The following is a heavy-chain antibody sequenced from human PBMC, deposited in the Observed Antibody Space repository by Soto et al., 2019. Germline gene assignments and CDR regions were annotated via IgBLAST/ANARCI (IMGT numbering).Heavy chain of an antibody. CDR1: GDSISSDNW. Sequence: SETLSLTCAGSGDSISSDNWWSWVRQPPEKGLEWIGEIYRGTSPTYNPSLESRVTIPVDKSKNQFSLKLNSVTAADTAVYYCVKNGAYALDYWGQGTLVTVSS. V-gene: IGHV4-4*02. CDR2: IYRGTSP. CDR3: VKNGAYALDY. J-gene: IGHJ4*02. D-gene: IGHD4-17*01.